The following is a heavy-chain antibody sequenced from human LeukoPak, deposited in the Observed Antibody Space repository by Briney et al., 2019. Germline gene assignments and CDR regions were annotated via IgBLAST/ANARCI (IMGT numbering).Heavy chain of an antibody. CDR2: MNPNSGNT. Sequence: ASVTVSCKASGYTFTSYDINWVRQATGQGLEWMGWMNPNSGNTGYAQKFQGRVTMTRNTSISTAYMELSSLRSEDTAVYYCASRIFGVATLSETWGQGTLVTVSS. J-gene: IGHJ5*02. CDR1: GYTFTSYD. V-gene: IGHV1-8*01. CDR3: ASRIFGVATLSET. D-gene: IGHD3-3*02.